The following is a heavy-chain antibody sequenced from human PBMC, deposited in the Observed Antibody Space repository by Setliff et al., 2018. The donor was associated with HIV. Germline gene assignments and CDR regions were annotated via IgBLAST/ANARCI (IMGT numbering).Heavy chain of an antibody. D-gene: IGHD2-15*01. CDR2: FYSSNSR. J-gene: IGHJ3*02. Sequence: GGSLRLSCAASGFNVNGHYMAWIRQAPGREMECVAIFYSSNSRYYADSVEGRFTISRDTSRNTLDLQMNSLRPDDTAVYYCARMAPGWNAFDIWGQGTVVTVSS. V-gene: IGHV3-66*02. CDR1: GFNVNGHY. CDR3: ARMAPGWNAFDI.